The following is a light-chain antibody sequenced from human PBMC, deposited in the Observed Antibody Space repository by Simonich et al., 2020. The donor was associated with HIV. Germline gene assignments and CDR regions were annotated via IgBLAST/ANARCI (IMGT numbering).Light chain of an antibody. Sequence: DIQMTQSPSTLSASVGDRVTITCRASQSICRWLAWYQQKPGKAPKLLIYKASSLESGVPSRFSGSGSGTDYTLTITSLQPEDFATYYCQQYYSTPWTFGQGTKVEIK. J-gene: IGKJ1*01. CDR3: QQYYSTPWT. CDR2: KAS. CDR1: QSICRW. V-gene: IGKV1-5*03.